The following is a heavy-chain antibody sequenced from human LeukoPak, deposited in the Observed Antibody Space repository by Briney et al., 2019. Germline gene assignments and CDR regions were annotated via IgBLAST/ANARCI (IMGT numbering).Heavy chain of an antibody. CDR2: IWYDGSNK. D-gene: IGHD6-13*01. V-gene: IGHV3-33*01. Sequence: PGGSLRLSCAVSGFTFSSYGMHWVRQAPGKGLEWVAVIWYDGSNKYYADSVKGRFTISRDNSKNTLYLQMNSLRAEDTAVYYWTRIPSSTSSWYYFDYWSQGTLVTVSS. CDR1: GFTFSSYG. J-gene: IGHJ4*02. CDR3: TRIPSSTSSWYYFDY.